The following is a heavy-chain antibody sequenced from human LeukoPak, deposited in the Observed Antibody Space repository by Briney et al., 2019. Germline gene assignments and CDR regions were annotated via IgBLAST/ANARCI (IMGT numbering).Heavy chain of an antibody. Sequence: GGSLRLSCAASGITVSSNYMSWVRQAPGKGLEWVSSISSSDIYIYYADSVKGRFTISRDNAKNSLYLQMNSLRAEDTAVYYCARGPRANHFNWFDPWGQGTLVTVSS. CDR3: ARGPRANHFNWFDP. J-gene: IGHJ5*02. D-gene: IGHD1-26*01. V-gene: IGHV3-21*01. CDR2: ISSSDIYI. CDR1: GITVSSNY.